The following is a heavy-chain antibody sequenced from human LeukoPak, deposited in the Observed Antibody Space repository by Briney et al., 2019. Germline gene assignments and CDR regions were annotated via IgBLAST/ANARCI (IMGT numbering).Heavy chain of an antibody. V-gene: IGHV1-18*01. Sequence: VASVKVSCKASRYTFTSYGISWVRQATGQGLEWMGWISPYNGNTNYAQKLQGRVTMTTDTSTSTAYMELRSLRSDDTAVYYCAREMATIVNQFDYWGQGTLVTVSS. CDR1: RYTFTSYG. CDR3: AREMATIVNQFDY. CDR2: ISPYNGNT. J-gene: IGHJ4*02. D-gene: IGHD5-24*01.